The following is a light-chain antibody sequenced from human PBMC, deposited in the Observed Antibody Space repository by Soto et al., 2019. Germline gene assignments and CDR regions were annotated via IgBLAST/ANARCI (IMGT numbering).Light chain of an antibody. CDR2: DVN. Sequence: QSALAQPASVSGSRGQSITISCTGTSSDVGRYNYVSWFQQHPGKVPKLIIYDVNKWPSGVSDRFSGSKSGNTASLTISGLQPEDEADYYCSSISTSSTFVFGTGTKVTVL. CDR1: SSDVGRYNY. V-gene: IGLV2-14*03. J-gene: IGLJ1*01. CDR3: SSISTSSTFV.